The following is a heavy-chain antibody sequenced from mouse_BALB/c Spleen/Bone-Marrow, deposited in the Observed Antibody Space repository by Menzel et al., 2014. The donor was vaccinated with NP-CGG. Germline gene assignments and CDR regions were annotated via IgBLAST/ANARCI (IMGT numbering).Heavy chain of an antibody. Sequence: DVHLVESGPELVKPGASVKISCRTSGYTFTDYTMHWVRQSHGKSLEWIGSINPNNGGSSCNQKFKAMATLTIDKSSSTPYIELRSLTSDDSAQDNCARAIPFGYRGQGTTLTVSS. CDR1: GYTFTDYT. J-gene: IGHJ2*01. CDR2: INPNNGGS. V-gene: IGHV1-22*01. CDR3: ARAIPFGY.